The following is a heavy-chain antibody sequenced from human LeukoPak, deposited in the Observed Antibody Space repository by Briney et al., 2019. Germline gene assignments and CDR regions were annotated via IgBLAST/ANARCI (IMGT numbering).Heavy chain of an antibody. CDR3: ANGKGRITIFGVVTEYFQH. D-gene: IGHD3-3*01. Sequence: GGSLRLSCAASGFTFSSYWMHWVRQAPGKGLVWVSRINSDGSSTSYADSVKGRFTISRDNSKNTLYLQMNSLRAEDTAVYYCANGKGRITIFGVVTEYFQHWGQGTLVTVSS. J-gene: IGHJ1*01. CDR1: GFTFSSYW. CDR2: INSDGSST. V-gene: IGHV3-74*01.